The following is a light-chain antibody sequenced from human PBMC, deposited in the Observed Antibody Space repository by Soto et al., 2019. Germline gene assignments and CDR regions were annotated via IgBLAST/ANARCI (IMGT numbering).Light chain of an antibody. CDR1: RSDVGGYNL. V-gene: IGLV2-23*02. Sequence: QSVLTQPASVSGSPGQSITMSCTGSRSDVGGYNLVSWYQQHPGKAPKLMIYGVSKRPSGVSNRFSGSKSGNTASLTISGLQAEDEADYYCSSYAGSSTFVVFGGGTKLTVL. J-gene: IGLJ2*01. CDR3: SSYAGSSTFVV. CDR2: GVS.